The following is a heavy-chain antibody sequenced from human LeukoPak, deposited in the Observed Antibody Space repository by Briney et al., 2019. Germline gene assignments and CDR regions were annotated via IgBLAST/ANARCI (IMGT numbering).Heavy chain of an antibody. CDR1: GFTVSSNY. CDR3: ARHPYSGSYYHFDY. Sequence: GGSLRLSCAASGFTVSSNYMSWVRQAPGKGLEWVSVIYSGGSTYYADSVKGRFTISRDNSKNTLYLQMNSLRAEDTAVYYCARHPYSGSYYHFDYWGQGTLVTVSS. D-gene: IGHD1-26*01. CDR2: IYSGGST. J-gene: IGHJ4*02. V-gene: IGHV3-53*01.